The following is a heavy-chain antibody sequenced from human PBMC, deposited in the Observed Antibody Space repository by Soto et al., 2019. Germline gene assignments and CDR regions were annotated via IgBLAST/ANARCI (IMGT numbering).Heavy chain of an antibody. Sequence: QVQLVESGGGVVQPGRSLRLSCAASGFTFSVYGMHWVRQAPGKGLEWVALVSYDGSIKYYGDSVKGRFTISRDNSKNTLYLQMNSMRVEDTAVYYCAKDGSHLAVAGTSPASYFYGLAVWGQGTTVTVSS. CDR3: AKDGSHLAVAGTSPASYFYGLAV. J-gene: IGHJ6*02. CDR2: VSYDGSIK. CDR1: GFTFSVYG. V-gene: IGHV3-30*18. D-gene: IGHD6-19*01.